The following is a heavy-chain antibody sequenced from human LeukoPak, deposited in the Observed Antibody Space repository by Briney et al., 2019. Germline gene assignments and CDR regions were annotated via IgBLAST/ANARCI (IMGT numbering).Heavy chain of an antibody. CDR3: ARAYLAQIAAATPWDWFDP. J-gene: IGHJ5*02. CDR1: GYTFTGYY. V-gene: IGHV1-2*02. CDR2: INPNSGGT. Sequence: ASVKVSCKASGYTFTGYYMHWVRQAPGQGLEWMGWINPNSGGTNYAQKFQGRVTMARDTSISTAYMELSRLRSDDTAVYYCARAYLAQIAAATPWDWFDPWGQGTLVTVSS. D-gene: IGHD6-13*01.